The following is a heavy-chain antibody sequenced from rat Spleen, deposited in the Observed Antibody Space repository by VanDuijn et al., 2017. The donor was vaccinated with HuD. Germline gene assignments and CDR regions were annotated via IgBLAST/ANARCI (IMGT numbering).Heavy chain of an antibody. J-gene: IGHJ2*01. Sequence: EVQLVESGGGLVQPGRSMKLSCAASGFTVSDYYMAWVRQAPKKGLEWVASITNTGVSTYYPASVTVRLTIPRDNAENTVYLHMNSLRSEDTTTYYCAVSGYCYWGQGVMVTVSS. CDR1: GFTVSDYY. V-gene: IGHV5-22*01. D-gene: IGHD4-3*01. CDR2: ITNTGVST. CDR3: AVSGYCY.